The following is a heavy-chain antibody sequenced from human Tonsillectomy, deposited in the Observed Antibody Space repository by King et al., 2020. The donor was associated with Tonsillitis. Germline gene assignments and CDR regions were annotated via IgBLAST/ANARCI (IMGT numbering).Heavy chain of an antibody. Sequence: VQLVESGGGLVKPGGSLRLSCAASGFTFSSYSMNWVRQSPGKGLEWVSSISSSSSYIYYADSVKGRFAISRDNAKHSLYLQMNSLRAEDTAVYYCARDWSGGICYPYYYGMDVWGQGTTVTVSS. V-gene: IGHV3-21*01. CDR3: ARDWSGGICYPYYYGMDV. D-gene: IGHD2-15*01. CDR1: GFTFSSYS. CDR2: ISSSSSYI. J-gene: IGHJ6*02.